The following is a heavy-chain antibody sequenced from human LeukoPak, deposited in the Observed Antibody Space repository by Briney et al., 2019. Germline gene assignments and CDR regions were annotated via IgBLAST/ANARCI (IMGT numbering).Heavy chain of an antibody. Sequence: GGSLRLSCAASGFTFSDYYMSWIRQAPGKGLEWVSYISSSGSTIYYADSVKGRFTISRDNAKNSLYLQMNSLRAEDTAVYYCAKDPSLSAEPAVDYWGQGTLVTVSS. J-gene: IGHJ4*02. CDR1: GFTFSDYY. D-gene: IGHD1-14*01. CDR3: AKDPSLSAEPAVDY. CDR2: ISSSGSTI. V-gene: IGHV3-11*01.